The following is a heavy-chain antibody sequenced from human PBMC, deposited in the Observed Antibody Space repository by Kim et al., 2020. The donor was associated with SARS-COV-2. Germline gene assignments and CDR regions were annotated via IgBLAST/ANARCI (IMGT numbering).Heavy chain of an antibody. Sequence: GGSLRLSCAASGFTFDDYAMHWVRQAPGKGLEWVSGISWNSGSIGYADSVKGRFTISRDNAKNSLYLQMNSLRAEDTALYYCARDIGYGSGGRDYWGQGT. CDR3: ARDIGYGSGGRDY. D-gene: IGHD3-10*01. CDR1: GFTFDDYA. CDR2: ISWNSGSI. V-gene: IGHV3-9*01. J-gene: IGHJ4*02.